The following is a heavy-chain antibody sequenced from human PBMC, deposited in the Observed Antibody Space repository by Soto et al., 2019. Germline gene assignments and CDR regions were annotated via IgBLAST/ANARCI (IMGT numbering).Heavy chain of an antibody. CDR3: AKEEPGNPVIILPY. V-gene: IGHV3-23*01. CDR2: ISGSGSDT. J-gene: IGHJ4*02. CDR1: GFTFSSSA. Sequence: GGSLRLSCAASGFTFSSSAMSWVRRAPGKGLDWVSAISGSGSDTYYANSVRGRFTVSRDNSNNMLFLLMNSLRAEDTAVYYCAKEEPGNPVIILPYWGQGALVTVSS. D-gene: IGHD2-15*01.